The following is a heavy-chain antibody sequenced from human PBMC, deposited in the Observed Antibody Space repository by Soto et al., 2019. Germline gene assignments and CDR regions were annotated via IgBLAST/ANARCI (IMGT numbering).Heavy chain of an antibody. Sequence: PSEPLSLTCTVSGGSISSYYWSWIRQPPGKGLEWIGYIYYSGSTNYNPSLKSRVTISVDTSKNQFSLKLSSVTAADTAVYYCERDYYDISGSNLYFDYWGQGTLVSVS. D-gene: IGHD3-22*01. CDR1: GGSISSYY. CDR2: IYYSGST. V-gene: IGHV4-59*01. J-gene: IGHJ4*02. CDR3: ERDYYDISGSNLYFDY.